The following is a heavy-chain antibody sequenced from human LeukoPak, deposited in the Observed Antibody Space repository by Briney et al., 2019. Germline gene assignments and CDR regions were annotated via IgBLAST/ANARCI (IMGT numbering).Heavy chain of an antibody. CDR2: IWYDGSNK. D-gene: IGHD6-13*01. CDR3: VRGILTSEYSSRGGFGDY. CDR1: GFIFSSYG. Sequence: GRSLRLSCAASGFIFSSYGMHWVRQAPGQGLEWVAVIWYDGSNKYYADSVEGRFTISRDNSKNTLYLQMNSLRAEDTAVYYCVRGILTSEYSSRGGFGDYWGQGTLLTVSS. V-gene: IGHV3-33*01. J-gene: IGHJ4*02.